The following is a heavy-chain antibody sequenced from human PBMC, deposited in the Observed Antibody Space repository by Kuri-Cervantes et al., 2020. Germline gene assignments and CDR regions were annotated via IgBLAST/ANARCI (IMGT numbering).Heavy chain of an antibody. D-gene: IGHD5-12*01. Sequence: GESLKISCAASGFTFSSYAMSWVRQAPGKGQEWVSGISWNSGSIGYADSVKGRFTISRDNSKNTLYLQMNSLRAEDTAVYYCARMAYSGYDTFDYWGQGTLVTVSS. CDR1: GFTFSSYA. CDR2: ISWNSGSI. CDR3: ARMAYSGYDTFDY. V-gene: IGHV3-23*01. J-gene: IGHJ4*02.